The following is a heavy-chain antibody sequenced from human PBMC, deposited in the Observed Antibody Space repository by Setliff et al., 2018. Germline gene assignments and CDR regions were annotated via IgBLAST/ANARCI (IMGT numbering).Heavy chain of an antibody. V-gene: IGHV7-4-1*02. Sequence: ASVKVSCKASGYTLNNYAMNWVRQAPGQGFEWMGWINTNTGNPSYAQGFTGRFVFSLDTSVSTAYLQISSLKAEDTAVYYCARASRFGTIRYRGDYYMDVWGKGTTVTVSS. CDR3: ARASRFGTIRYRGDYYMDV. J-gene: IGHJ6*03. CDR1: GYTLNNYA. D-gene: IGHD3-10*01. CDR2: INTNTGNP.